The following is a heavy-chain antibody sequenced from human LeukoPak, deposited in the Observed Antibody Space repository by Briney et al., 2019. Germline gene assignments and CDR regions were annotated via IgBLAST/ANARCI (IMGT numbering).Heavy chain of an antibody. CDR3: AREGRQDYVYFDC. Sequence: SETLSLTCTVSGDSISSYYWSWIRQPPGKGLEWMGYINYSGNTNYNPSLKSRVTISVDTSKNQFSLRLTSVTAADTAVYYCAREGRQDYVYFDCWGQGILVTVSS. CDR2: INYSGNT. D-gene: IGHD4-17*01. CDR1: GDSISSYY. J-gene: IGHJ4*02. V-gene: IGHV4-59*01.